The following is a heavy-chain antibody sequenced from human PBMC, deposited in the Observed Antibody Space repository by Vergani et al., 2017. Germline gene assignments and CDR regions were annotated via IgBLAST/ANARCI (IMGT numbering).Heavy chain of an antibody. D-gene: IGHD3-22*01. J-gene: IGHJ2*01. CDR2: IIPILGIA. V-gene: IGHV1-69*04. CDR3: ARAVGLYYDSSGYYPYWYCDL. CDR1: GGTFSSYA. Sequence: QVQLVQSGAEVKKPGSSVKVSCKASGGTFSSYAISWVRQAPGQGLEWMGRIIPILGIANYAQKFQGRVTITADKSTSTAYMELSSLRSEDTAVYYCARAVGLYYDSSGYYPYWYCDLWGRGTLVTVSS.